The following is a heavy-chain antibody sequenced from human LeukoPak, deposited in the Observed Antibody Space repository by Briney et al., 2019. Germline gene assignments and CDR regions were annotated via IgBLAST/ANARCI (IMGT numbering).Heavy chain of an antibody. Sequence: SETLSLTCTVSGGSISSGSYYWSWIRQPAGTGLEWIGRIYTSGSTNYNPSLKSRVTISVDTSKNQFSLKLSSVTAADTAVYYCARDRRDGYNSHAFDIWGQGTMVTVSS. CDR2: IYTSGST. V-gene: IGHV4-61*02. J-gene: IGHJ3*02. D-gene: IGHD5-24*01. CDR3: ARDRRDGYNSHAFDI. CDR1: GGSISSGSYY.